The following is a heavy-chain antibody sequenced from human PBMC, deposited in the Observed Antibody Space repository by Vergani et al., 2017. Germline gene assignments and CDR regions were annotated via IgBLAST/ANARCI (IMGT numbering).Heavy chain of an antibody. J-gene: IGHJ6*02. CDR3: ARGEITIVGADYYYYGMDV. Sequence: QVQLVQSGAEVKKPGSSVKVSCKASGGTFSSYAISWVRQAPGQGLEWMGGIIPIFGTANYAQKFQGRVTITADESTSTAYMELSSLRSEDTAVYYCARGEITIVGADYYYYGMDVWGQGTTVTVSS. CDR1: GGTFSSYA. D-gene: IGHD3-3*01. V-gene: IGHV1-69*01. CDR2: IIPIFGTA.